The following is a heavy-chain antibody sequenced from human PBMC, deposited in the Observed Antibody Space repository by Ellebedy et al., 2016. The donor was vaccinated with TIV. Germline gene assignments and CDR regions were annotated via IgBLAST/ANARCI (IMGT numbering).Heavy chain of an antibody. CDR2: ISAYSGDT. V-gene: IGHV1-18*01. Sequence: AASVKVSCKASCYTFISYGFSWVRQAPGQGLEWLGLISAYSGDTYYAQNLDGRVAMTTDTSTSTAYMELTSLRVDDTAVDYCAREQSYAPGAMDVWGQGTTVSVSS. D-gene: IGHD2-8*02. CDR1: CYTFISYG. CDR3: AREQSYAPGAMDV. J-gene: IGHJ6*02.